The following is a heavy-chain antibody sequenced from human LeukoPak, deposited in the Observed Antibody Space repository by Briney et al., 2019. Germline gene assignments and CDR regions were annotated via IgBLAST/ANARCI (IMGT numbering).Heavy chain of an antibody. J-gene: IGHJ5*02. V-gene: IGHV3-11*04. CDR2: ISGSGGTI. CDR3: ARDEHSHCGSRNEHDP. Sequence: TGGSLRLSCAASGFTFSDYYMIWIRRARGKGLEWVSYISGSGGTINYGDSLKGRFTISRDNAMESRYLQMNSLRAEDTAVYYCARDEHSHCGSRNEHDPWGQGTLVTVSS. CDR1: GFTFSDYY. D-gene: IGHD3-10*01.